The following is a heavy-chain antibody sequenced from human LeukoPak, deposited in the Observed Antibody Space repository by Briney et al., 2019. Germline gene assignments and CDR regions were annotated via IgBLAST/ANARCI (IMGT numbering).Heavy chain of an antibody. D-gene: IGHD3-10*01. V-gene: IGHV3-23*01. J-gene: IGHJ4*02. CDR1: GFTFSSYA. CDR3: AKDRISYGSGRSPLDY. Sequence: GGSLRLSCAASGFTFSSYAMSWVRQAPGKGLEWFSAISGSGGSTYYADSVKGRFTISRDNSKNTLYLQMNSLRAEDTAVYYCAKDRISYGSGRSPLDYRGQGTLVTVSS. CDR2: ISGSGGST.